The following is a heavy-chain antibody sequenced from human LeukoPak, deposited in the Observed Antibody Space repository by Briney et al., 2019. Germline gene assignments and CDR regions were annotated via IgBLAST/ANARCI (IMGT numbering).Heavy chain of an antibody. J-gene: IGHJ4*02. CDR1: GGSISSSSYY. V-gene: IGHV4-39*07. CDR2: IYYSGST. D-gene: IGHD3-10*01. Sequence: PSETLSLTCAVSGGSISSSSYYWGWIRQPPGKGLEWIGSIYYSGSTYYNPSLKSRVTISVDTSKNQFSLKLSSVTAADTAVYYCARVRSGSGSYYNPVYYFDYWGQGTLVTVSS. CDR3: ARVRSGSGSYYNPVYYFDY.